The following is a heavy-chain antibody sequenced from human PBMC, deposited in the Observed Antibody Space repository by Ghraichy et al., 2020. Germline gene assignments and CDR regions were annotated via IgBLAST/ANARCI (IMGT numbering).Heavy chain of an antibody. CDR3: ARVSGYSSGWYSLAY. D-gene: IGHD6-19*01. J-gene: IGHJ4*02. Sequence: SQTLSLTCGVSGGSFSSYFWTWIRQPPGKDLEWIGEINHSGSTNYNPSLNNRVTISVDTSKNQFSLKLRSVTAADTAVYYCARVSGYSSGWYSLAYWGQGSLVTVSS. V-gene: IGHV4-34*01. CDR2: INHSGST. CDR1: GGSFSSYF.